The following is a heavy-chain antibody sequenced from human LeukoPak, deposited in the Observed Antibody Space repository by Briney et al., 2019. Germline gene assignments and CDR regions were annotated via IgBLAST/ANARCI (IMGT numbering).Heavy chain of an antibody. CDR1: GYTFTGYY. J-gene: IGHJ4*02. CDR3: ARYCSGGSRYSRATFDY. V-gene: IGHV1-2*02. D-gene: IGHD2-15*01. Sequence: ASVKVSCKASGYTFTGYYMHWVRQAPGQGLEWMGWINPNSGGTNYAQKFQGRVTMTRDTSISTAYMELSRLRSDDTAVYYCARYCSGGSRYSRATFDYWGQGTLVTVSS. CDR2: INPNSGGT.